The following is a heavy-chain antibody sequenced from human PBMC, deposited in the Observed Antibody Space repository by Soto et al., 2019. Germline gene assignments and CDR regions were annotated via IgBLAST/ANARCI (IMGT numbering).Heavy chain of an antibody. CDR2: ISGSGATI. CDR1: SFLFSSYT. CDR3: ASPPRGHAVDL. Sequence: VELVESGGDLVQPGGSLRLTCTASSFLFSSYTMNWVRQAPGQGLEWIAYISGSGATIHYADSVKGRFTISRDNAKKSLYLQMDSLRVNDTAVYYCASPPRGHAVDLWGQGTLVAVSS. J-gene: IGHJ3*01. V-gene: IGHV3-48*01. D-gene: IGHD2-2*01.